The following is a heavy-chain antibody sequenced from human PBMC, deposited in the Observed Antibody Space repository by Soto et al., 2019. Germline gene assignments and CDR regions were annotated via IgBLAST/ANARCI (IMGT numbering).Heavy chain of an antibody. D-gene: IGHD3-16*01. CDR3: ARGWGIGYYFDY. V-gene: IGHV4-34*01. CDR2: INHSGST. CDR1: GGSFSGYY. J-gene: IGHJ4*02. Sequence: QVQLQQWGAGLLKPSETLSLTCAVYGGSFSGYYWSWIRQPPGKGLEWIGEINHSGSTNYNPSLKSRVTISVDTSKNQFSLKLSSVTAADTAVYYCARGWGIGYYFDYWGQGTLVTVSS.